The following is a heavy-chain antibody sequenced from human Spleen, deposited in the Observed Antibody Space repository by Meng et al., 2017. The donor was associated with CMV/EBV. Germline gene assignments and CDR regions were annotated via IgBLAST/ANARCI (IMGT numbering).Heavy chain of an antibody. D-gene: IGHD3-3*01. CDR2: INPHNGVT. CDR1: GYTFTGYY. CDR3: ARRDDSWGGYSHYYGMDV. Sequence: ASVKVSCKASGYTFTGYYMHWVRQAPGQGLEWMGCINPHNGVTNYTQKFQGRFTMTRDTSINTAYMELSRLRSDDTAVYYCARRDDSWGGYSHYYGMDVWGQGTTVTVSS. V-gene: IGHV1-2*02. J-gene: IGHJ6*02.